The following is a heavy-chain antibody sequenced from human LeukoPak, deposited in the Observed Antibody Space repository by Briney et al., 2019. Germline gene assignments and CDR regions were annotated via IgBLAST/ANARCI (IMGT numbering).Heavy chain of an antibody. D-gene: IGHD7-27*01. CDR3: AREKRPWGSGWFDP. J-gene: IGHJ5*02. CDR1: GGSFSGYY. CDR2: INHSGST. V-gene: IGHV4-34*01. Sequence: SETLSLTCAVYGGSFSGYYWSWIRQPPGKGLEWIGEINHSGSTNYNPSLKSRVTISVDTSKNQFSLKLSSVTAADTAVYYCAREKRPWGSGWFDPWGQGTLVTVSS.